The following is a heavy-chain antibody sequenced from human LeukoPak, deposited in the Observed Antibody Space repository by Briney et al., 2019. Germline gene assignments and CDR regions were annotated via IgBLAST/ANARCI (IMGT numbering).Heavy chain of an antibody. Sequence: SETLSLTCTVAGGSLNDFHWTWIRQPAGKGLEWIGRIYLSGLSTSGSTNYNPSLSSRVTMSLDTSKRQFFLTLTSVTAADTAVFFCTRVYFDTGGKTSYAPWGQEPLVTVSS. D-gene: IGHD3-22*01. V-gene: IGHV4-4*07. CDR3: TRVYFDTGGKTSYAP. J-gene: IGHJ5*02. CDR1: GGSLNDFH. CDR2: IYLSGLSTSGST.